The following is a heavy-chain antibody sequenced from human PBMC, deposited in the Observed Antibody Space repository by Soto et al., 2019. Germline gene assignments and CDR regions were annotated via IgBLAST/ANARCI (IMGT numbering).Heavy chain of an antibody. CDR1: GFTFSSYA. J-gene: IGHJ4*02. CDR3: ARDLHSSSWEEMDY. V-gene: IGHV3-30-3*01. D-gene: IGHD6-13*01. Sequence: GGSLRLSCAASGFTFSSYAMHWVRQAPGKGLEWVAVISYDGSNKYYADSVKGRFTISRDNSKNTLYLQMNSLRAEDTAVYYCARDLHSSSWEEMDYWGQGTLVTVSS. CDR2: ISYDGSNK.